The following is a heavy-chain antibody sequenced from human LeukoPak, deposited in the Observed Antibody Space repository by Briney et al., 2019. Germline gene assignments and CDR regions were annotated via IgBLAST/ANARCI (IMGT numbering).Heavy chain of an antibody. CDR2: IKQDGSEK. CDR1: GFTFSSYW. Sequence: PGGSLRLSCSASGFTFSSYWMSWVRQAPGKGLEWVANIKQDGSEKYYVDSVKGRFTISRDNAKNSLYLQMNSLRAEDTAVYYCAKGRAVEVVAAFNYWGQGTVVTVSS. J-gene: IGHJ4*02. D-gene: IGHD2-15*01. CDR3: AKGRAVEVVAAFNY. V-gene: IGHV3-7*03.